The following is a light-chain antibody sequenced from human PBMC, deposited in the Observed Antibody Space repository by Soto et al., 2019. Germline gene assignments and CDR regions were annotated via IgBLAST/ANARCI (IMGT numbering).Light chain of an antibody. CDR2: GVS. Sequence: EIVLTQSPGTLSLSPGERATLSCRTSQSVSGSYLAWYQQKPGQAPRLLIYGVSSRATGIPDRFSGSGSGTDFTLTISRLEPEDFGVYYCQQYGGNSQYPFGQGTKLEIK. CDR3: QQYGGNSQYP. J-gene: IGKJ2*01. CDR1: QSVSGSY. V-gene: IGKV3-20*01.